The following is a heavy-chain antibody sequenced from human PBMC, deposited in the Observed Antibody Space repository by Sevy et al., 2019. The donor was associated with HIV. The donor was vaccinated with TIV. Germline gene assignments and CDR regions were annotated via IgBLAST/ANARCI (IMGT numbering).Heavy chain of an antibody. J-gene: IGHJ4*02. Sequence: GGSLRLSCAVSGITLNTYPMGWVRQAPGKGLEWVSSISPSDTYTYYGDSVKGRFTISRDKSKNMLYLQMNSLRADDTAVYYCAKEGSILLCLDYWGQGALVTVSS. V-gene: IGHV3-23*01. CDR1: GITLNTYP. D-gene: IGHD3-10*02. CDR2: ISPSDTYT. CDR3: AKEGSILLCLDY.